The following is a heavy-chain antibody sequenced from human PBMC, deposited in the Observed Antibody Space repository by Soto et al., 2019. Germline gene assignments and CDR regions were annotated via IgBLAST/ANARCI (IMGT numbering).Heavy chain of an antibody. CDR1: GGSISSSNW. V-gene: IGHV4-4*02. Sequence: PSETLSLTCAVSGGSISSSNWWSWVRQPPGKGLEWIGEIYHSGSTNYNPSLKSRVTISVDKSKNQFSLKLSSVTAADTAVYYCASAHPEYYYGSGSYPYYFDYWGQGTLVTVSS. D-gene: IGHD3-10*01. CDR2: IYHSGST. J-gene: IGHJ4*02. CDR3: ASAHPEYYYGSGSYPYYFDY.